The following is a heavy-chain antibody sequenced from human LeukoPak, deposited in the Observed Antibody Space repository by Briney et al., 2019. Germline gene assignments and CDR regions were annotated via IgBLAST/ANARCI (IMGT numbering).Heavy chain of an antibody. CDR3: ARVSGCGGDCYYVDY. V-gene: IGHV3-48*01. D-gene: IGHD2-21*01. J-gene: IGHJ4*02. CDR2: ISSSSSTI. CDR1: GFSLSGYW. Sequence: GGSLRLSCAASGFSLSGYWMTWVRQAPGKGLEWVSYISSSSSTIYYADSVKGRFTISRDNAKNSLYPQMNSLRAEDTAVYYCARVSGCGGDCYYVDYWGQGTLVTVSS.